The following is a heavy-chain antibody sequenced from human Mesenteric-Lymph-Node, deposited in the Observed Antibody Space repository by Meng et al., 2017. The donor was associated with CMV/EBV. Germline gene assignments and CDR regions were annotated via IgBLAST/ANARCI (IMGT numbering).Heavy chain of an antibody. V-gene: IGHV1-2*02. CDR3: ALDYDYDKGNWFDP. D-gene: IGHD3-16*01. CDR1: GYSFTGYY. CDR2: INPNNGDS. Sequence: GESLKISCKASGYSFTGYYIHWVRQTPGQGLEWMGWINPNNGDSDFTQKFQGRVTMTRDTSISTAYMELSRLRSDDTAIYYCALDYDYDKGNWFDPWGQGTLVTVSS. J-gene: IGHJ5*02.